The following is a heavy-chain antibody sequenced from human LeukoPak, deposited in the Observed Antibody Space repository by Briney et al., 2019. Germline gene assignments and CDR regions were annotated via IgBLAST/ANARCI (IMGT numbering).Heavy chain of an antibody. D-gene: IGHD1-26*01. CDR2: IYPDDSDT. V-gene: IGHV5-51*01. J-gene: IGHJ4*02. CDR3: GRHRIVGTKYYFDY. CDR1: GYSFTSYW. Sequence: GESLKISCKGSGYSFTSYWIGWVRQMPGKGLEWMGIIYPDDSDTRYSPSFQGQVTISADKSISTIYLQWSSLKASDTAMYYCGRHRIVGTKYYFDYWGQGTLVTVSS.